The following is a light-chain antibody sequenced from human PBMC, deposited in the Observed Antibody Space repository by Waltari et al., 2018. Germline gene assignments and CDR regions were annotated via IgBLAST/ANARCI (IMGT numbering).Light chain of an antibody. Sequence: SYELTQPPSVSVSPGQTASITCSGDKLGDKYACWYQQKPGQSPVLVIYQDSKRPSGIPGRFSGSNSGNTATLTISGTQAMDEADYYCQAWDSSIFYVFGTGTKVTVL. CDR2: QDS. V-gene: IGLV3-1*01. CDR1: KLGDKY. CDR3: QAWDSSIFYV. J-gene: IGLJ1*01.